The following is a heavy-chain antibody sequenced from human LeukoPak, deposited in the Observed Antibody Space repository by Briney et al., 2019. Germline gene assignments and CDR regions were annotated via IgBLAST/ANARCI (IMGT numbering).Heavy chain of an antibody. D-gene: IGHD1-26*01. CDR2: IIPIFGTA. Sequence: GASVKVSCKASGYTFTSYAISWVRQAPGQGLEWMGGIIPIFGTANYAQKFQGRVTITADKSTSTAYMELSSLRSEDTAVYYCARDDSARGSYYRGGWFDPWGQGTLVTVSS. V-gene: IGHV1-69*06. J-gene: IGHJ5*02. CDR3: ARDDSARGSYYRGGWFDP. CDR1: GYTFTSYA.